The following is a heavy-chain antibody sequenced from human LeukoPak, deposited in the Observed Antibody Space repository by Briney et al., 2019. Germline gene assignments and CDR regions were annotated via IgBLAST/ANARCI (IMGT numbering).Heavy chain of an antibody. D-gene: IGHD6-13*01. V-gene: IGHV4-34*01. CDR3: ARGGPVYSSSWYWFDP. CDR1: GGSFSGYS. CDR2: INHSGST. Sequence: SETLSLTCAVYGGSFSGYSWSWIRQPPGKGLEWLGEINHSGSTNYNPSPKSRVTISVDTSKNQFSLKLSSVTPADTAVYYCARGGPVYSSSWYWFDPWGQGTLVTVSS. J-gene: IGHJ5*02.